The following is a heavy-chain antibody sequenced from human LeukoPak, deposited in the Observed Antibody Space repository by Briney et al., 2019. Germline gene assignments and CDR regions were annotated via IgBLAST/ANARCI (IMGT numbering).Heavy chain of an antibody. CDR1: GGSISSYH. D-gene: IGHD3-22*01. J-gene: IGHJ3*02. CDR3: ARARNYYDSSDYYFEGDAFDI. V-gene: IGHV4-59*01. CDR2: IYYSGST. Sequence: SETLSLTCTVSGGSISSYHWSWLRQPPGKGLECIGYIYYSGSTHYNPSLKSRVTISVDTSKNQLSLKLSSVTAADTAVYFCARARNYYDSSDYYFEGDAFDIWGQGTMVSVSS.